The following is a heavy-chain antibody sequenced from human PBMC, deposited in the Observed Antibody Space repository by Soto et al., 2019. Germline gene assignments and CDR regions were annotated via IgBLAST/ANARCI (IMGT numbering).Heavy chain of an antibody. CDR3: ARDLDYYGSGNYYNRIDY. CDR1: GGPFSDYA. CDR2: IIPMFGTA. D-gene: IGHD3-10*01. V-gene: IGHV1-69*01. J-gene: IGHJ4*02. Sequence: QVQLLQSGAEVKKPGSSVKVSCKVSGGPFSDYAVSWVRQAPGQGLEWMGGIIPMFGTANYAQKFQGRVTITADESTTTAYKELSSLRSEDTAVYYCARDLDYYGSGNYYNRIDYWGQGTLVTVSS.